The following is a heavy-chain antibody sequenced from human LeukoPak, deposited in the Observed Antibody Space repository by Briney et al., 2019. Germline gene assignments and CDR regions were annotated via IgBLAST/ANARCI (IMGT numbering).Heavy chain of an antibody. CDR2: IIPMFGTA. J-gene: IGHJ4*02. Sequence: SVKVSCKASGYTFTGYYMHWVRQAPGQGLEWMGGIIPMFGTAKYAQKIQGRVTITADKSTSTAYMELSSLRSEDTAVYYCASGTTDIVVVPATLRNYYFDYWGQGTLVTVSS. D-gene: IGHD2-2*01. CDR3: ASGTTDIVVVPATLRNYYFDY. CDR1: GYTFTGYY. V-gene: IGHV1-69*06.